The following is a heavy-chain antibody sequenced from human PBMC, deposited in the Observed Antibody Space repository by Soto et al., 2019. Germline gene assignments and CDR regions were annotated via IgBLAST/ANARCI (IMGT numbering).Heavy chain of an antibody. CDR2: MNPNSGNT. CDR1: GYTFTSYD. D-gene: IGHD3-16*01. V-gene: IGHV1-8*01. CDR3: ARGGARFGAQWPDGQDNWFDP. J-gene: IGHJ5*02. Sequence: ASVKVSCKASGYTFTSYDINWVRQATGQGLEWMGWMNPNSGNTGYAQKFQGRVTMTRNTSISTAYMELSSLRSEDTAVYYCARGGARFGAQWPDGQDNWFDPWGQGTLVTVSS.